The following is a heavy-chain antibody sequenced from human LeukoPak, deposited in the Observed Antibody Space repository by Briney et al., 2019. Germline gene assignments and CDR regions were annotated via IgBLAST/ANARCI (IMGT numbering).Heavy chain of an antibody. D-gene: IGHD3-3*01. CDR3: ARETIQPNRRFLGR. Sequence: SETLSLTCTVSGGSISSTIYYWGWIRQPPGKGLEWIGSIYHSGSTYYNPSLKSRFTISVDTSKNQFSLKLSSVTAADTAVYYCARETIQPNRRFLGRWGQGTLVTVSS. V-gene: IGHV4-39*07. CDR2: IYHSGST. J-gene: IGHJ4*02. CDR1: GGSISSTIYY.